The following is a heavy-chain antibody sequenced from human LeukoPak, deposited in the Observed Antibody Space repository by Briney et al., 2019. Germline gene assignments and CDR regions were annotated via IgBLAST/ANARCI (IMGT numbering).Heavy chain of an antibody. CDR1: GFTFDDYA. J-gene: IGHJ6*03. CDR2: ISWNSGSI. D-gene: IGHD6-19*01. V-gene: IGHV3-9*01. Sequence: GGSLRLSCAASGFTFDDYAMHWVRQAPGKGLEWVSGISWNSGSIGYADSVKGRFTISRDNAKNSLYLQMNSLRAEDTAVYYCARGVAGLDYYYMDVWGKGTTVTVSS. CDR3: ARGVAGLDYYYMDV.